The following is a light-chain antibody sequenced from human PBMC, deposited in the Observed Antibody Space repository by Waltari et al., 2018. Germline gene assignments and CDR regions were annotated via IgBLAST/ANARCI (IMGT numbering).Light chain of an antibody. CDR2: WAS. CDR3: QRYYSTPFT. V-gene: IGKV4-1*01. Sequence: DIVMTQSPDSLAVSLGERATINCKSSQSVLYSSNNKNYLAWYQQKPGQPPKLLIYWASIRESGVPDRFSGSGSGTDFTLTISSLQAEDVSVYYCQRYYSTPFTFGPGTKVDIK. CDR1: QSVLYSSNNKNY. J-gene: IGKJ3*01.